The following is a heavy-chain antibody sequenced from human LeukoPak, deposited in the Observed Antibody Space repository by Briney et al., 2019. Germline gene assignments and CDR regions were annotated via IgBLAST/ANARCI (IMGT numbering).Heavy chain of an antibody. D-gene: IGHD6-13*01. V-gene: IGHV3-9*01. Sequence: GGSLRLSCAASGFTFDDYAMHWVRQAQGKGPDWVSGISWNSGSIGYADSVKGRFTISRDNSKNTLYLQMNSLRAEDTAVYYCAKDKYSSSWYPFDYWGQGTLVTVSS. CDR3: AKDKYSSSWYPFDY. J-gene: IGHJ4*02. CDR2: ISWNSGSI. CDR1: GFTFDDYA.